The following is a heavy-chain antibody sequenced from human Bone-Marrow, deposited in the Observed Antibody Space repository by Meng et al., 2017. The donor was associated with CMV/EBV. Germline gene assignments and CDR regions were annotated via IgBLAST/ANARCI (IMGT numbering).Heavy chain of an antibody. CDR3: ARYLSGGAALLRY. V-gene: IGHV5-51*01. CDR2: IHPSDSAT. J-gene: IGHJ4*02. D-gene: IGHD2-15*01. CDR1: GYSFTSYW. Sequence: GESLKISRKGSGYSFTSYWIGWVRQMPGKGLEWMGSIHPSDSATRYNPSFQGQVSISADKSSSTAYLQWRSLTASDTAMYYCARYLSGGAALLRYWGQGTLVTVSS.